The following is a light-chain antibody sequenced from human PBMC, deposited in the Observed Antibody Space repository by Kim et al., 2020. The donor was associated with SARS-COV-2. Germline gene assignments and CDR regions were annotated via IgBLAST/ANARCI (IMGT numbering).Light chain of an antibody. Sequence: TVTITCTRSSGSLAINYVQWYQQRPGSAPTTVVYEDNQRPSGVPDRFSGSIDSSSNSASLTISGLKTEDEADYYCQSYDSSNWVFGGGTQLTVL. J-gene: IGLJ3*02. CDR2: EDN. CDR1: SGSLAINY. CDR3: QSYDSSNWV. V-gene: IGLV6-57*03.